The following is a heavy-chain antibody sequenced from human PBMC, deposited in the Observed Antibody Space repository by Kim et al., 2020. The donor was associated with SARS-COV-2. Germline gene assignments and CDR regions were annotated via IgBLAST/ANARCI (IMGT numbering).Heavy chain of an antibody. CDR3: AKERVREVTMIVVGIFDC. D-gene: IGHD3-22*01. V-gene: IGHV3-23*01. CDR2: ISGSGGST. CDR1: GFTFSSYA. Sequence: GGSLRLSCAASGFTFSSYAMSWVRQAPGKGLEWVSAISGSGGSTYYADSVKGRFTISRDNSKNTLYLQMNSLRAEDTAVYYCAKERVREVTMIVVGIFDCWGQGTLVALSS. J-gene: IGHJ4*02.